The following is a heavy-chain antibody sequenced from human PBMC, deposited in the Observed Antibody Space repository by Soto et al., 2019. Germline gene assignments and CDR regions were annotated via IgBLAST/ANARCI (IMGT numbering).Heavy chain of an antibody. J-gene: IGHJ6*02. Sequence: PGGSLRLSCAASGFTFSSYAMSWVRQAPGKGLEWVSAISGSGGSTYYADSVKGRFTISRDNSKNTLYLQMNSLRAEDTAVYYCAKDPYYYGSGSPDTYGMDVWGQGTTVTVSS. D-gene: IGHD3-10*01. CDR2: ISGSGGST. CDR1: GFTFSSYA. V-gene: IGHV3-23*01. CDR3: AKDPYYYGSGSPDTYGMDV.